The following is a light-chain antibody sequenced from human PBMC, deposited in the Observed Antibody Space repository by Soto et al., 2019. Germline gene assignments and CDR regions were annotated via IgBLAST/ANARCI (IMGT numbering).Light chain of an antibody. J-gene: IGKJ1*01. CDR1: ENIPGY. V-gene: IGKV1-39*01. Sequence: DIQMTQSPSSLSASVGDRVIITCRASENIPGYVHWYQQKPGKAPKLLIYAASRLQSGVPSRFSGSESGTDFTLTISSLQPEDFASYYCQQSYNVPRTFGQGTKVDI. CDR3: QQSYNVPRT. CDR2: AAS.